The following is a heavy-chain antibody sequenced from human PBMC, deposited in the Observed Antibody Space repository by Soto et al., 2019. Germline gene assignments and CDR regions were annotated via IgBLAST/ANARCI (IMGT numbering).Heavy chain of an antibody. CDR1: GYTFTSYA. J-gene: IGHJ4*02. D-gene: IGHD5-12*01. CDR3: AREPYSGSLSHDY. V-gene: IGHV1-18*01. Sequence: ASVKVSCKASGYTFTSYAMHWVRQAPGQRLEWMGWISAYNGNTNYAQKLQGRVTMTTDTSTSTAYMELRSLRSDDTAVYYCAREPYSGSLSHDYWGQGTLVTVSS. CDR2: ISAYNGNT.